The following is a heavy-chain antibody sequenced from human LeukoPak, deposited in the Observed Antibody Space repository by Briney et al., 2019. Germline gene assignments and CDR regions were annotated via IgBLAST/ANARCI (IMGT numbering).Heavy chain of an antibody. CDR3: ARVRGAYCGGDCYSNDY. CDR1: GFTFSSYW. J-gene: IGHJ4*02. CDR2: IKQDGSEK. Sequence: PGGSLRLSCAASGFTFSSYWMSWVRQAPGKGLEWVANIKQDGSEKYYVDSVKGRFTISRDNAKNSPYLQMNSLRAEDTAVYYCARVRGAYCGGDCYSNDYWGQGTLVTVSS. V-gene: IGHV3-7*01. D-gene: IGHD2-21*01.